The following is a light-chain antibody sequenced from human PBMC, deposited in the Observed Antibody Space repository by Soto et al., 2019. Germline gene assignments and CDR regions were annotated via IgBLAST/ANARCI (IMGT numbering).Light chain of an antibody. Sequence: EVVLTQSPATLSLSPGERATLSFRASESVFGYLAWYQHKPGQAPRLLIYDASNRATGVPARFSGSGSGTDFTLTITSLQSEDFGVYFCQQYKDWPTTFGQGTKVDIK. CDR1: ESVFGY. CDR2: DAS. V-gene: IGKV3-11*01. CDR3: QQYKDWPTT. J-gene: IGKJ1*01.